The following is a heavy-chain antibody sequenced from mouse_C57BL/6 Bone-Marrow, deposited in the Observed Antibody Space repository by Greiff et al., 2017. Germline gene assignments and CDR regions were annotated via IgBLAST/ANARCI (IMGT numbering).Heavy chain of an antibody. J-gene: IGHJ1*03. CDR1: GYAFSSSW. Sequence: VQLQQSGPELVKPGASVKISCKASGYAFSSSWMNWVKQRPGKGLEWIGRIYPGDGDTNYNGKFKGKAKLTADKSSSTAYMQLSSLTSEDSAVYFCARDYGSSYWYFDVWGTGTTVTVSS. V-gene: IGHV1-82*01. CDR2: IYPGDGDT. D-gene: IGHD1-1*01. CDR3: ARDYGSSYWYFDV.